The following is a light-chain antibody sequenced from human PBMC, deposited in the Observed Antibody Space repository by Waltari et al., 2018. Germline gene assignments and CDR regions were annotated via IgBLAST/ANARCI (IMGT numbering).Light chain of an antibody. Sequence: QSALTQSASVSGSPGQSITISCTGTSSDVGSYNLVSWYQRHPGNAPKLMMYEVTKLPSGVSTRFSGSKSGNPASLTIAGLPSEDGADYYCCSYAGASTSLYVFGTGTKVTVL. CDR3: CSYAGASTSLYV. J-gene: IGLJ1*01. CDR1: SSDVGSYNL. CDR2: EVT. V-gene: IGLV2-23*02.